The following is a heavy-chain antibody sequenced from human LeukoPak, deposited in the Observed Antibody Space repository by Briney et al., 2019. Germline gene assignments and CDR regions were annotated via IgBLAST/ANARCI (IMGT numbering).Heavy chain of an antibody. Sequence: GGSLRLSCEASGFTVSSTHMVWVRQAPGKGLEWVSAISGSGGSTYYADSVKGRFTISRDNSKNTLYLQMNSLRAEDTAVYYCAKKNYDILTGFYHFDYWGQGTLVTVSS. CDR1: GFTVSSTH. J-gene: IGHJ4*02. CDR2: ISGSGGST. CDR3: AKKNYDILTGFYHFDY. D-gene: IGHD3-9*01. V-gene: IGHV3-23*01.